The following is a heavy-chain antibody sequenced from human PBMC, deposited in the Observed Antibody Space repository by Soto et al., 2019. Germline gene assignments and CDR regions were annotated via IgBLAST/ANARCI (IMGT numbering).Heavy chain of an antibody. CDR1: GLTVSSNY. D-gene: IGHD2-21*01. J-gene: IGHJ6*02. CDR2: IFSGGST. V-gene: IGHV3-66*01. CDR3: ARDPLGGGAPMDV. Sequence: PGGSLRLSCAASGLTVSSNYINWVRQAPGKGLEWVSVIFSGGSTDYADSVKGRFTISRDNPKNTLYLQMTGLRAEDTAVYYCARDPLGGGAPMDVWGQGTTVTVSS.